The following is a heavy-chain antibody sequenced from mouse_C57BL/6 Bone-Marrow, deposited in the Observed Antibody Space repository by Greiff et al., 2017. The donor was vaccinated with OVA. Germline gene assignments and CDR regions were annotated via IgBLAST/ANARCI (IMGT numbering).Heavy chain of an antibody. CDR3: ARRDYYGSSYGYFDY. V-gene: IGHV8-12*01. J-gene: IGHJ2*01. CDR1: GFSLSTSGMG. CDR2: IYWDDDK. D-gene: IGHD1-1*01. Sequence: QVTLKECGPGILQSSQTLSLTCSFSGFSLSTSGMGVSWIRQPSGKGLEWLAHIYWDDDKRYNPSLKSRLTISKDTSRNQVFLKITSVDTADTATYYGARRDYYGSSYGYFDYWGQGTTLTVSS.